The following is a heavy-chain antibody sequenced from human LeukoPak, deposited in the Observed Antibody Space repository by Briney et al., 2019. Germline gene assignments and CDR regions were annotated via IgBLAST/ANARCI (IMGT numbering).Heavy chain of an antibody. J-gene: IGHJ4*02. CDR2: IHSDGSIA. Sequence: GGSLSLSCVGSGFTFSSYWLYGFGQAPGRGLVWVSRIHSDGSIANYTDSVKGRFTISRDNVKNTLYLQMNSLKAEDTAVYYCVREGFFDYWGQGTLVTVSS. CDR3: VREGFFDY. V-gene: IGHV3-74*01. CDR1: GFTFSSYW.